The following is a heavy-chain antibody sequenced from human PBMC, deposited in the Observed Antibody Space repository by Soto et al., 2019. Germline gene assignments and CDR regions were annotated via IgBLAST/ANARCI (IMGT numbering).Heavy chain of an antibody. CDR3: ARAAGYDYIWGSYRPTGFDY. CDR1: GYTFTHYD. D-gene: IGHD3-16*02. V-gene: IGHV1-8*01. J-gene: IGHJ4*02. Sequence: ASVKVSCKASGYTFTHYDINWVRQATGQGLEWMGWMNPNTGNTGFAQKFQDRVTMTRNTSISTAYMELSSLRSEDTAVYYCARAAGYDYIWGSYRPTGFDYWGQGTLVTVSS. CDR2: MNPNTGNT.